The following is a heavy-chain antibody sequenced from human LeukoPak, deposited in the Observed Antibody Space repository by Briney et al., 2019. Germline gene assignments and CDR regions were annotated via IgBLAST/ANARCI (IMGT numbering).Heavy chain of an antibody. CDR2: IIPIFGTA. CDR3: ARDPNLRQMEPISDAFDI. D-gene: IGHD5-24*01. J-gene: IGHJ3*02. V-gene: IGHV1-69*05. Sequence: SVKVSCKASGYTFTSYAISWVRQAPGQGLEWMGRIIPIFGTANYAQKFQGRVTITTDESTSTAYMELSSLRSEDTAVYYCARDPNLRQMEPISDAFDIWGQGTMVTVSS. CDR1: GYTFTSYA.